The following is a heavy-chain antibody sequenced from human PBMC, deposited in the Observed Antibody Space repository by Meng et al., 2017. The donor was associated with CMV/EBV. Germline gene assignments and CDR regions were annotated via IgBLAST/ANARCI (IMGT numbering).Heavy chain of an antibody. D-gene: IGHD2-8*02. CDR2: ISHSGNT. Sequence: SETLSLTCAVSGGSISNSLWWSWVRQPPGKGLEWIGEISHSGNTKYNPSLQSRVTISADKTKNDFSLKLTPMTAADTGVYFCARSPGFWSLDYWSQGTLVTVSS. V-gene: IGHV4-4*02. CDR3: ARSPGFWSLDY. J-gene: IGHJ4*02. CDR1: GGSISNSLW.